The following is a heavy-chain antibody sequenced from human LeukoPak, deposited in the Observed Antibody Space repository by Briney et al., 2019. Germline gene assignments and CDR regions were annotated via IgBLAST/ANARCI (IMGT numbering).Heavy chain of an antibody. V-gene: IGHV1-69*13. Sequence: SVKVSCKASGGTFSSYSISWVRQAPGQGLEWMGGIIPIFGTANYAQKFQGRVTITADESTSTANMELSSLRSEDTAMYYCARIDSSSLPTWGQGTLVTVSS. CDR2: IIPIFGTA. J-gene: IGHJ4*02. D-gene: IGHD6-13*01. CDR1: GGTFSSYS. CDR3: ARIDSSSLPT.